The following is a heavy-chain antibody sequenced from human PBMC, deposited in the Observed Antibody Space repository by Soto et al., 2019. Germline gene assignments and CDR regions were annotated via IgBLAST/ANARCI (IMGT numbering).Heavy chain of an antibody. J-gene: IGHJ6*02. D-gene: IGHD1-26*01. CDR3: ARSHLIVEGGMHX. CDR2: ISYDGSNK. CDR1: GFTFSSYA. V-gene: IGHV3-30-3*01. Sequence: GGSLRLSCAASGFTFSSYAMHWVRQAPGKGLEWVEVISYDGSNKYYADSVKVRFTISRDNSKNTLYLQMNSLRAEDTAVYYCARSHLIVEGGMHXWGQGTTFTVS.